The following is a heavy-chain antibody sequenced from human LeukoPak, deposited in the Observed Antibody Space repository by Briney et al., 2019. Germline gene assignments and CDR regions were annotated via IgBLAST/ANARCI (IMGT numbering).Heavy chain of an antibody. J-gene: IGHJ4*02. Sequence: GESLKISCKGSGYSFTSHWIGWVRQMPGKGLEWMGIIYPGDSDTRYSPSFQGQVTISADKSISTAYLQWSSLKASDTAMYYCARRDYDILTGYYYYFDYWGQGTLVTVSS. CDR3: ARRDYDILTGYYYYFDY. D-gene: IGHD3-9*01. CDR2: IYPGDSDT. CDR1: GYSFTSHW. V-gene: IGHV5-51*01.